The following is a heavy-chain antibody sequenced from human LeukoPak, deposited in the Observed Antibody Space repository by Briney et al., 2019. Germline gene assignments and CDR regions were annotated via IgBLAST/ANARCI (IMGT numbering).Heavy chain of an antibody. J-gene: IGHJ5*02. CDR1: GFTFSSYW. D-gene: IGHD2/OR15-2a*01. V-gene: IGHV3-30*03. Sequence: PGGSLRLSCAASGFTFSSYWMSWVRQAPGKGLEWVAVISYDGSNKYYADSVKGRFTISRDNSKNTLYLQMNSLRAEDTAVYYCARDFPFDPWGQGTLVTVSS. CDR2: ISYDGSNK. CDR3: ARDFPFDP.